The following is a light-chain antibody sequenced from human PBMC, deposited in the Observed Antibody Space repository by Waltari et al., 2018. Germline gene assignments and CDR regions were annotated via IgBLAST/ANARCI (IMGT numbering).Light chain of an antibody. Sequence: SYLLTQPPSVSVAPGQTARITCGGDNIGTKSVHWYQQKAGQAPVMGGYDDSDRPPGIPDRFSGSNSGNTAALTISRVEAGDEADYYCQVWDSHSNHVVFGGGTKVTVL. J-gene: IGLJ2*01. CDR3: QVWDSHSNHVV. CDR2: DDS. V-gene: IGLV3-21*02. CDR1: NIGTKS.